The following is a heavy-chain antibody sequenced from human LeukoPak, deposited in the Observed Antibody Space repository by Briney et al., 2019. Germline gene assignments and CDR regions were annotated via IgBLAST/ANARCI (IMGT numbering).Heavy chain of an antibody. CDR2: ISGSTGDT. Sequence: ASVKVSCKASGYSFVLYGISWVRQAPGEGPEWMGWISGSTGDTNYAQKFQGRVTMTADTSSSTAYMELRSLRSDDTAVFYCARSPHILTGENFDFWGQGTLVTVSS. CDR1: GYSFVLYG. V-gene: IGHV1-18*01. CDR3: ARSPHILTGENFDF. J-gene: IGHJ4*02. D-gene: IGHD3-9*01.